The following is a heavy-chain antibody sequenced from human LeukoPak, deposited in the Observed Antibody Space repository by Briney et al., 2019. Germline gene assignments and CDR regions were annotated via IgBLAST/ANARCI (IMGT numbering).Heavy chain of an antibody. V-gene: IGHV1-8*01. D-gene: IGHD4-17*01. CDR3: ASLSGDYGFGYYYYGMDV. J-gene: IGHJ6*02. Sequence: ASVKVSCKASGYTFTSYDINWVRQATGQGLEWMGWLNPNSGNTGYAQKFQGRVTMTRNTPISTAYMELSSLRSEDTAVYYCASLSGDYGFGYYYYGMDVWGQGTTVTVSS. CDR1: GYTFTSYD. CDR2: LNPNSGNT.